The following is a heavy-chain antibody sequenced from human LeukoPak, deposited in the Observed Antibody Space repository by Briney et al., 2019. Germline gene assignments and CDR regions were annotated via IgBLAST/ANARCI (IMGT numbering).Heavy chain of an antibody. J-gene: IGHJ4*02. Sequence: ASVKVSCKVSGYTLTELSMHWVRQAPGKGLEWMGGFDPEDGDTIYAQKFQGRVTMTEDTSTDTAYMELSSLRSEDTAVYYCATPPPLLRYFDWLQGFDYWGQGTLVTVSS. CDR3: ATPPPLLRYFDWLQGFDY. CDR1: GYTLTELS. CDR2: FDPEDGDT. V-gene: IGHV1-24*01. D-gene: IGHD3-9*01.